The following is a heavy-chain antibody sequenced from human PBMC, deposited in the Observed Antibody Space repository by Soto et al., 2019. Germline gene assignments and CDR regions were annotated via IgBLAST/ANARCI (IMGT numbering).Heavy chain of an antibody. D-gene: IGHD7-27*01. Sequence: QVQLVQSGAEVKKPGASVKVSCKASGYTFTSYYMHWVRQAPGQGLECMGIMNPRGGSTSYAQKFRGRVTMTRDTSTSTVYMELSSLRSEDTAVYYCARGPASGDHYYYYYMDVWGKGTTVTVSS. V-gene: IGHV1-46*03. CDR2: MNPRGGST. CDR1: GYTFTSYY. CDR3: ARGPASGDHYYYYYMDV. J-gene: IGHJ6*03.